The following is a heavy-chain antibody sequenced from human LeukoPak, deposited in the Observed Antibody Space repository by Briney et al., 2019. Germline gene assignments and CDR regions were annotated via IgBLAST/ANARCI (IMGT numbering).Heavy chain of an antibody. CDR1: GFRFSSYG. D-gene: IGHD3-10*01. CDR3: ATQHTLWSPLDC. J-gene: IGHJ4*02. CDR2: VSYDGSHK. V-gene: IGHV3-30*03. Sequence: GGSLRLSCAGSGFRFSSYGMHWVRQAPGKGLEWVAVVSYDGSHKNYADSVKGRFTISRDNAKNSLYLQMNSLRAEDTAVYYCATQHTLWSPLDCWGQGTLVTVSS.